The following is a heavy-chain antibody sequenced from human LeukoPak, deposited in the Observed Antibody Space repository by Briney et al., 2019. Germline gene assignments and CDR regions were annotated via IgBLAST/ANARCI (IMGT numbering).Heavy chain of an antibody. Sequence: GGSLRLSCAAPGFTVSSNYMSWVRQAPGKGLEWVSVIYSGGSTYYADSVKGRFTISRDNSKNTLYLQMNSLRAEDTAVYYCARGTNWDYYYYYMDVWGKGTTVTISS. CDR3: ARGTNWDYYYYYMDV. D-gene: IGHD7-27*01. CDR1: GFTVSSNY. V-gene: IGHV3-53*01. CDR2: IYSGGST. J-gene: IGHJ6*03.